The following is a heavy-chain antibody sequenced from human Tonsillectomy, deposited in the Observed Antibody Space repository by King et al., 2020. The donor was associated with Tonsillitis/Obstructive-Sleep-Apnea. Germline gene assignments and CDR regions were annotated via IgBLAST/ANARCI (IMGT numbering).Heavy chain of an antibody. D-gene: IGHD3-22*01. CDR1: GFTFSRYA. Sequence: QLVQSGGGVVQPGRSLRLSCAASGFTFSRYAMHWVRQAPGKGLEWVAVISYDGSNKDYADSVKGRFTISRDNSKNTLYLQMNSLRAEDTAVYYCARAGDYYDSSGYYSWFDPWGQRTLVTVSS. CDR2: ISYDGSNK. V-gene: IGHV3-30*04. J-gene: IGHJ5*02. CDR3: ARAGDYYDSSGYYSWFDP.